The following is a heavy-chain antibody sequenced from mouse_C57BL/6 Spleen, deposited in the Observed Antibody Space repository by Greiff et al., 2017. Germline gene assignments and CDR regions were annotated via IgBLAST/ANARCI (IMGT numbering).Heavy chain of an antibody. V-gene: IGHV5-9*01. Sequence: DVKLVESGGGLVKPGGSLKLSCAASGFTFSSYTMSWVRQTPEKRLEWVATISGGGGNTYYPDSVKGRFTISRDNAKNTLYLQMSSLRSEDTALYYCARHGDSWFAYWGQGTLVTVSA. CDR2: ISGGGGNT. CDR3: ARHGDSWFAY. J-gene: IGHJ3*01. CDR1: GFTFSSYT.